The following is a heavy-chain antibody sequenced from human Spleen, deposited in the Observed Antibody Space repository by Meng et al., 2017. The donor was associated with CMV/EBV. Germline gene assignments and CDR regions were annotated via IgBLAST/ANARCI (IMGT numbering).Heavy chain of an antibody. CDR2: INPKNGAT. CDR1: YTFTGYV. J-gene: IGHJ4*02. CDR3: ARPAVLVRGTGVARRLDY. D-gene: IGHD1-1*01. V-gene: IGHV1-2*02. Sequence: YTFTGYVIHWVRQAPGQGLQWMGWINPKNGATTYSHEFQGRVTMTRDISSATAYMELSSLRSDDTAVYFCARPAVLVRGTGVARRLDYWGQGTLVTVSS.